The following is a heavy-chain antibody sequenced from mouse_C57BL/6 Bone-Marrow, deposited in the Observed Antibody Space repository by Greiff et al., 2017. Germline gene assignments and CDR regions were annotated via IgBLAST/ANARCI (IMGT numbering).Heavy chain of an antibody. D-gene: IGHD2-2*01. CDR3: ARWSGGLPY. J-gene: IGHJ2*01. Sequence: VQLQQPGAELVMPGASVKLSCKASGYTFTSYWMHWVKQRPGQGLEWIGEIDPSDSYTNYNQTFKGKSTLTVEKSSSTAYMQLSSLTSEDSAVYYCARWSGGLPYWGQGTTLTVSS. CDR1: GYTFTSYW. V-gene: IGHV1-69*01. CDR2: IDPSDSYT.